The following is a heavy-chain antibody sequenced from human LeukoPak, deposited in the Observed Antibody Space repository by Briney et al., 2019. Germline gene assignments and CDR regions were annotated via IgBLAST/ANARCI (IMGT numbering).Heavy chain of an antibody. CDR2: ISGSGGST. CDR1: GFTFSSYG. J-gene: IGHJ4*02. Sequence: GGSLRLSCAASGFTFSSYGMSWVRQAPGKGLEWVSAISGSGGSTYYADSVKGRFTISRDNAKNSLYLQMNSLRAEDTAVYYCAKDPRRYSRTGGYFDYWGQGTLVTVSS. D-gene: IGHD6-13*01. V-gene: IGHV3-23*01. CDR3: AKDPRRYSRTGGYFDY.